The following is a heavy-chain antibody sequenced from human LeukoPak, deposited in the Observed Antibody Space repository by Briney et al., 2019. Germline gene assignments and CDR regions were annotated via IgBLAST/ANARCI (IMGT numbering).Heavy chain of an antibody. Sequence: GGSLRLSCAASGFTFSSYWMHWVRHAPGKGLVWVSRINTDGSSTSYADSVKGRFTISRDNAKNTLYLQMNSLRAEDTAVYYCASPDGPGRKAFDIWGQGTMVTVSS. D-gene: IGHD3-10*01. CDR2: INTDGSST. V-gene: IGHV3-74*01. CDR3: ASPDGPGRKAFDI. CDR1: GFTFSSYW. J-gene: IGHJ3*02.